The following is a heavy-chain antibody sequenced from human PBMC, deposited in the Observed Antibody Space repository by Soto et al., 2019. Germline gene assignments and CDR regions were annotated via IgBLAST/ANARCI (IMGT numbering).Heavy chain of an antibody. CDR2: IYWDDDK. V-gene: IGHV2-5*02. CDR1: GFSLSTSGVG. D-gene: IGHD5-18*01. CDR3: AHLPWKQLWPRAPVVY. Sequence: GPTLVNPTQTLTLTCTFSGFSLSTSGVGVGWIRQPPGKALEWLGIIYWDDDKRYRPSLKSRLTITKDTSKNQLVLTMTNMDPVDTATYYCAHLPWKQLWPRAPVVYWGQGTPVTVSS. J-gene: IGHJ4*02.